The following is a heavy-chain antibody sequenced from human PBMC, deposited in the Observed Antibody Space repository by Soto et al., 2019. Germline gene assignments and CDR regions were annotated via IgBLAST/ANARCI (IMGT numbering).Heavy chain of an antibody. V-gene: IGHV3-30*04. CDR1: GFNFRSYA. CDR2: ISYDGSLE. J-gene: IGHJ5*02. D-gene: IGHD6-13*01. Sequence: GSLRLSCAASGFNFRSYAIHWVRQAPGKGLEWVAVISYDGSLEYYAESVKGRFTISRNNSKNTLYLQMNSLRGEDTAVYYCARAAYSSSWNRFDPWGQGTLVTVSS. CDR3: ARAAYSSSWNRFDP.